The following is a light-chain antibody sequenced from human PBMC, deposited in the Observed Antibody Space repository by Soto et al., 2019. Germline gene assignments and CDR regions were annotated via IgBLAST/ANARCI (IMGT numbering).Light chain of an antibody. CDR1: NIGTRN. CDR3: HVWDSSTAV. V-gene: IGLV3-9*01. Sequence: SYELTQPLSVSVPLGQTASITCGGNNIGTRNVHWYQQKPGQAPVLVVYRDSNRPSGIPERFSGSNSGNTATLTISRAQAGDEADYYCHVWDSSTAVFGXGTKLTVL. CDR2: RDS. J-gene: IGLJ3*02.